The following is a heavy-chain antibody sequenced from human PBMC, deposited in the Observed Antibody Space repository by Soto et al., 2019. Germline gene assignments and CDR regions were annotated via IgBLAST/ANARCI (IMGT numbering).Heavy chain of an antibody. Sequence: GGSLRLSCSASGFNFRGEAITWVRLAPGKGLEWISALTPGGETTYYINSVKGRFTISRDNAKDTLFLQMNSLTDADTAIYYCVKDSPVSGKYQDLDYWGQGTLVTVSS. J-gene: IGHJ4*02. D-gene: IGHD1-26*01. CDR3: VKDSPVSGKYQDLDY. CDR1: GFNFRGEA. V-gene: IGHV3-23*01. CDR2: LTPGGETT.